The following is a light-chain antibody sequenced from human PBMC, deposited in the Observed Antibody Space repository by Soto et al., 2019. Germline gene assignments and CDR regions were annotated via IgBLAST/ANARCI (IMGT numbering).Light chain of an antibody. V-gene: IGLV2-23*01. CDR2: EGS. Sequence: QSALTQPASVSGSPGQSITISCTGTSSDVGSYNLVSWYQQHPGKAPKLMIYEGSKRPSGVSNRFSGSMSGNTASLTISGLQTEDEADYSCCSYAGSSTWVFGGGTKLTVL. J-gene: IGLJ3*02. CDR1: SSDVGSYNL. CDR3: CSYAGSSTWV.